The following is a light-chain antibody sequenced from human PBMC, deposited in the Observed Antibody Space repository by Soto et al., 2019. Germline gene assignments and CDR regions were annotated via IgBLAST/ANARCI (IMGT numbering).Light chain of an antibody. J-gene: IGLJ1*01. CDR1: SSDVGGYNY. Sequence: QSVLTQPASVSGSPGQSISISCTGTSSDVGGYNYVSWYQQYSGKAPKLMIYAVTDRPSGISNRFSASKSGNTASLTISGLQAEDEADYYCCSYTSSGTYVFGNGTKVTVL. CDR2: AVT. CDR3: CSYTSSGTYV. V-gene: IGLV2-14*01.